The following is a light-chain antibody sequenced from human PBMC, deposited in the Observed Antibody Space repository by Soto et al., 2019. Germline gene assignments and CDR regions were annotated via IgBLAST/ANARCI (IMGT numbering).Light chain of an antibody. CDR3: SSYGASSTL. J-gene: IGLJ2*01. V-gene: IGLV2-14*03. CDR2: DVS. Sequence: QSALTQPASVSGSPGQSMTISCTGRSSDIGGYNYVSWYQQHPGKAPKLLIYDVSYRPSGISDRFSGSKSGNTASLTISGLQPDDEADYYCSSYGASSTLFGGGTKLTVL. CDR1: SSDIGGYNY.